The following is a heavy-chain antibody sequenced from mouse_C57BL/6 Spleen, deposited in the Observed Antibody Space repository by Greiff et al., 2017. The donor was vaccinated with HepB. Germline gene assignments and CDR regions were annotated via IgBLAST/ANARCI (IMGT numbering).Heavy chain of an antibody. CDR2: INPNNGGT. J-gene: IGHJ2*01. CDR1: GYTFTDYN. Sequence: EVQLQQSGPELVKSGASVKIPCKASGYTFTDYNMDWVKQSHGKSLEWIGDINPNNGGTIYNQKFKGKATLTVDKSSSTAYMELRSLTSEDTAVYYCARRGYGSSYDFDYWGQGTTLTVSS. D-gene: IGHD1-1*01. CDR3: ARRGYGSSYDFDY. V-gene: IGHV1-18*01.